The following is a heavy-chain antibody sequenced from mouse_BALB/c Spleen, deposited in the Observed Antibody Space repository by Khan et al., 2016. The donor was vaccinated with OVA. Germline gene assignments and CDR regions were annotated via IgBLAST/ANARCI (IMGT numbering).Heavy chain of an antibody. Sequence: VQLKESGPGLVAPSQSLSITCTVSGFSLSRYNIHWVRQPPGKGLEWLGMIWGGGGTDYNSTLKSRLSISTDNSKSQVFLKMNSLQTDDSAMYYCARAYYRYDGYYAMDYWGQGTSVTVSS. CDR1: GFSLSRYN. CDR3: ARAYYRYDGYYAMDY. D-gene: IGHD2-14*01. J-gene: IGHJ4*01. CDR2: IWGGGGT. V-gene: IGHV2-6-4*01.